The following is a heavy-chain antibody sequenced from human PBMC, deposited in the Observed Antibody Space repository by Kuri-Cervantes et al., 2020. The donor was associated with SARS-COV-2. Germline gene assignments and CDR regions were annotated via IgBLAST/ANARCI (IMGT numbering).Heavy chain of an antibody. D-gene: IGHD1-26*01. Sequence: GESLKISCVASGFTFSSNSMNWVRQAPGKGLEWVSYISGSGFSIYYADFLKGRFTISRDNAKNSLYLQMNSLTAEDTAVYYCARGGRYYFDYWGQGSLVTVSS. J-gene: IGHJ4*02. CDR1: GFTFSSNS. CDR2: ISGSGFSI. CDR3: ARGGRYYFDY. V-gene: IGHV3-48*01.